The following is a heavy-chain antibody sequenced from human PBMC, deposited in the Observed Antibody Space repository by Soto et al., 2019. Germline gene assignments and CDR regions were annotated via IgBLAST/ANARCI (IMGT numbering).Heavy chain of an antibody. CDR3: AKVCYQSLTVVEGFDY. V-gene: IGHV3-23*01. D-gene: IGHD3-22*01. CDR1: RFTFSSYA. Sequence: EVQLSESGGGLVQPGGSLRLSCAASRFTFSSYAMSWVRQAPGKGLEWVSGISGSGGSTYYADSVKGQFTISRDNSKNTLYLQMNSLRAEDTAVYYCAKVCYQSLTVVEGFDYWGQGTLVTVSS. J-gene: IGHJ4*02. CDR2: ISGSGGST.